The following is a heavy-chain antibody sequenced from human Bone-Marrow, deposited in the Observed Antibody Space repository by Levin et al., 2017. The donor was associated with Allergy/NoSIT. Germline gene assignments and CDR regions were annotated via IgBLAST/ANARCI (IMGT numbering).Heavy chain of an antibody. J-gene: IGHJ4*02. CDR3: ARGVGAPDYFDS. CDR2: IKNSGTYT. D-gene: IGHD1-14*01. V-gene: IGHV3-11*05. CDR1: GFTFSDYY. Sequence: MAGGSLRLSCAASGFTFSDYYMTWIRQAPGKGLEWVSYIKNSGTYTNYADSVRGRFTISRDNARNSLFLQMNSLRAEDTAVYYCARGVGAPDYFDSWGQGTLVTVSS.